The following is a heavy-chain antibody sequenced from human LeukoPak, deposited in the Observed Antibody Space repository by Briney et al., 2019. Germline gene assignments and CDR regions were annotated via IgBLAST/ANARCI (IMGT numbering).Heavy chain of an antibody. CDR3: ARRYPREHDAEYFQH. CDR2: ISAYNGNT. V-gene: IGHV1-18*01. J-gene: IGHJ1*01. CDR1: GYTFTSYG. Sequence: ASVKVSCKASGYTFTSYGISCVRQAPGQGLEWMGWISAYNGNTNYAQKLQGRVTMTTDTSTSTAYMELRSLRSDDTAVYYCARRYPREHDAEYFQHWGQGTLVTVSS. D-gene: IGHD1-26*01.